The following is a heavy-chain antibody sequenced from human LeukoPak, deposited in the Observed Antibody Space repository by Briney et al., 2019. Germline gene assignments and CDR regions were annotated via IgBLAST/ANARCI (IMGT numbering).Heavy chain of an antibody. CDR1: GGTFISYT. V-gene: IGHV1-69*06. CDR3: ARGGRYYDSSGYPLIGAFDI. D-gene: IGHD3-22*01. CDR2: ITPIFGTA. J-gene: IGHJ3*02. Sequence: SVKVSCKVSGGTFISYTISWVRQAPGQGLEWMGGITPIFGTANYAQKFQGRVTITADKSTSTAYMELSSLRSEDTAVYFCARGGRYYDSSGYPLIGAFDIWGQGTMVTVSS.